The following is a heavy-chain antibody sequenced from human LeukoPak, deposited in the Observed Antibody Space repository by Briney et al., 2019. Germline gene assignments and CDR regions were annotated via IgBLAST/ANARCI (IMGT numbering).Heavy chain of an antibody. V-gene: IGHV3-23*01. CDR3: AKDRYSSSWYDPTIDY. D-gene: IGHD6-13*01. CDR1: GFSFSR. J-gene: IGHJ4*02. CDR2: ISGSGGST. Sequence: GGSLRLSCAASGFSFSRMSWVRQAPGKGLEWVSAISGSGGSTYYADSVKGRFTISRDNSKNTLYLQMNSLRAEDTAVYYCAKDRYSSSWYDPTIDYWGQGTLVTVSS.